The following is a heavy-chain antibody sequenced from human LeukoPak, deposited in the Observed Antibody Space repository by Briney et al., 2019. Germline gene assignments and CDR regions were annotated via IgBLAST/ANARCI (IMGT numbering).Heavy chain of an antibody. CDR3: ARVYLRYDSSGYCLDY. CDR2: INTNTGNP. Sequence: ASVKVSCKASGYTFTSYAMNWVRQAPGQGLEWMGWINTNTGNPTYAQGFTGRFVFSLDTSVSTAYLQISSLKAEDTAVYYCARVYLRYDSSGYCLDYWGQGTLVTVSS. CDR1: GYTFTSYA. J-gene: IGHJ4*02. D-gene: IGHD3-22*01. V-gene: IGHV7-4-1*02.